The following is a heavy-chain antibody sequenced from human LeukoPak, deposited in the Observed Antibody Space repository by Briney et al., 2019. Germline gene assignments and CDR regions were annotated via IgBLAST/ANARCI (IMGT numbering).Heavy chain of an antibody. CDR3: ARDAEITMVRGVPFDP. CDR1: GGSISSYY. D-gene: IGHD3-10*01. Sequence: SETLSLTCTVSGGSISSYYWSWIRQPAGKGLEWIGRIYTSGSTNYNPSLKSRVTMSVDTSKNQFSLKLSSVTAADTAVYYCARDAEITMVRGVPFDPWGQGTLVTVPS. V-gene: IGHV4-4*07. J-gene: IGHJ5*02. CDR2: IYTSGST.